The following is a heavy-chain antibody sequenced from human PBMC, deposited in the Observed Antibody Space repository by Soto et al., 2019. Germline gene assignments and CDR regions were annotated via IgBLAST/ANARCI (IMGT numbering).Heavy chain of an antibody. J-gene: IGHJ4*02. CDR2: INSDGSST. D-gene: IGHD6-13*01. CDR1: GFTFLLYW. CDR3: ARPPAADTLFDY. Sequence: GVSLRLSCAASGFTFLLYWIHWVRQAPGKGLVWVSRINSDGSSTSYADSVKGRFTISRYNAKNTLYLQMNSLRAEDTAVYYCARPPAADTLFDYWGQGTLVTVSS. V-gene: IGHV3-74*01.